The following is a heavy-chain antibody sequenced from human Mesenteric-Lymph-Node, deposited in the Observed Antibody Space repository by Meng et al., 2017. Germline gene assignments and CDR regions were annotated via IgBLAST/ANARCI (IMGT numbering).Heavy chain of an antibody. CDR2: IIPILGIT. J-gene: IGHJ4*02. CDR1: GGTFSSLA. Sequence: QVQLVQSGVEVKTSGSSVKVSREASGGTFSSLAINWVRQAPAQGLEWMGGIIPILGITNYAQKFQGRVTITADKSTSTVHMELSRLTSDDTAVYYCARQKRSASYFFDYWGQETLVTVSS. CDR3: ARQKRSASYFFDY. V-gene: IGHV1-69*10. D-gene: IGHD3-3*01.